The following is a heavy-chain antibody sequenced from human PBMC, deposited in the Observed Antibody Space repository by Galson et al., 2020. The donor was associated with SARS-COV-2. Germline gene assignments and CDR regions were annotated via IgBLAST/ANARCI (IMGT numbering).Heavy chain of an antibody. J-gene: IGHJ6*02. V-gene: IGHV3-30*04. D-gene: IGHD3-10*01. CDR1: GFTFSSYA. Sequence: GSLRLSCAASGFTFSSYAMHWVRQAPGKGLEWVAVISYDGSNKYYADSVKGRFTISRDNSKNTLYLQMNSLRAEDTAVYYCAADLLLWGPYGMYVWGQGTAVTVSS. CDR3: AADLLLWGPYGMYV. CDR2: ISYDGSNK.